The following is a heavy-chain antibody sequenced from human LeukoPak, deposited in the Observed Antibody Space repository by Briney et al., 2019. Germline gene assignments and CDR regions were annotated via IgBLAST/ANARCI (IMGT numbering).Heavy chain of an antibody. Sequence: PGRSLSLSCAASGFMFSSYGMYWVRQAPGKGLEWVAGISNDGTNTYYADSVKGRFTISRDNSQKTLYLQMNSLRTEDTALYYCAKDPDYGDYEGYFDSWGQGTLVTVSS. J-gene: IGHJ4*02. D-gene: IGHD4-17*01. CDR2: ISNDGTNT. CDR3: AKDPDYGDYEGYFDS. CDR1: GFMFSSYG. V-gene: IGHV3-30*18.